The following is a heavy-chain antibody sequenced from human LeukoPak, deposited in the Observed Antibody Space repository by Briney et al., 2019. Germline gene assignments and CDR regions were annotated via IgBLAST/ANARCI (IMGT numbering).Heavy chain of an antibody. Sequence: PSETLSLTCTVSGGSISSSSYYWSWIRQPAGKGLEWIGRIYTSGSTNYNPSLKSRVTISVDTSKNQFSLKLSSVTAADTAVYYCARDYYDSSGYYGKWSWFDPWGQGTLVTVSS. V-gene: IGHV4-61*02. D-gene: IGHD3-22*01. CDR1: GGSISSSSYY. J-gene: IGHJ5*02. CDR3: ARDYYDSSGYYGKWSWFDP. CDR2: IYTSGST.